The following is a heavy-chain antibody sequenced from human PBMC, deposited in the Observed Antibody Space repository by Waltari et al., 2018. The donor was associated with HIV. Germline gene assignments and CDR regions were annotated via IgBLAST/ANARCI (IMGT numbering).Heavy chain of an antibody. CDR1: GGSVSSSSYF. CDR2: IYYTGRA. V-gene: IGHV4-39*01. J-gene: IGHJ2*01. Sequence: GSGPGLVKPSETLSLTCAVSGGSVSSSSYFWGWIRQPPGKGLEWVGRIYYTGRAYYNPSLKSRVTISVDTSKNQFSLKVTSVTAADTAVYYCARHALRVGAAYWNFDLWGRGTLVTVSS. CDR3: ARHALRVGAAYWNFDL. D-gene: IGHD1-26*01.